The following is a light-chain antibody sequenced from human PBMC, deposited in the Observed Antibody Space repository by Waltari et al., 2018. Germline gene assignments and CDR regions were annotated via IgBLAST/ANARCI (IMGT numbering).Light chain of an antibody. CDR3: QNRSNWPPPT. CDR2: EAS. V-gene: IGKV3-11*01. CDR1: RSITTY. Sequence: EIVLTQSPATLSLSPGDRATLSCRASRSITTYLRWYQQKPGQPPRLLIYEASNRATGIPARFSGSGSGTDFTLTISSLEPEDFAVYYCQNRSNWPPPTFGGGTRVDIK. J-gene: IGKJ4*01.